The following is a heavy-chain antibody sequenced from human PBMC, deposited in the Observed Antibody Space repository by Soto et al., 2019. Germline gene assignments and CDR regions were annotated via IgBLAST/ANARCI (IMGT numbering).Heavy chain of an antibody. CDR1: GFTFSSYW. J-gene: IGHJ4*02. V-gene: IGHV3-7*05. CDR3: ARDCIAARPDDYFDY. CDR2: IKQDGSEK. Sequence: GGSLRLSCAASGFTFSSYWMSWVRQAPGKGLEWVANIKQDGSEKYYVDSVKGRFTISRDNAKNSLYLQMNSLRAEDTAVYYCARDCIAARPDDYFDYWGQGTLVTVSS. D-gene: IGHD6-6*01.